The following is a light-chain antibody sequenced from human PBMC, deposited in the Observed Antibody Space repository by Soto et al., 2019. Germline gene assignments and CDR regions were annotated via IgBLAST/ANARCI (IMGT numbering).Light chain of an antibody. V-gene: IGKV3-15*01. CDR3: QQYNNWAPET. J-gene: IGKJ3*01. Sequence: EIVMTQSPATLSVSPGERATLSCRASQSVSSNLAWYQQKPGQAPRLLIYGASTRATGIPARFSGSGSGTEFTLTISSLQSEDFAVFYCQQYNNWAPETFGPGTKVDI. CDR2: GAS. CDR1: QSVSSN.